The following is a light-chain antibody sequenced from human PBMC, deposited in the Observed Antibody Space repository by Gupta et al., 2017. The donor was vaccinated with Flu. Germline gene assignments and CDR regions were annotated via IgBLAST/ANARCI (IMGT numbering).Light chain of an antibody. V-gene: IGLV1-51*01. Sequence: TITISCSGNSTNIGSNYVAWYQQLSRTAPKLLIYDENERPSWIPARFSGSKSGTPATLHITRLQTGEEADYYCATWYSSRTAGVFGGGTQLTVL. J-gene: IGLJ2*01. CDR3: ATWYSSRTAGV. CDR1: STNIGSNY. CDR2: DEN.